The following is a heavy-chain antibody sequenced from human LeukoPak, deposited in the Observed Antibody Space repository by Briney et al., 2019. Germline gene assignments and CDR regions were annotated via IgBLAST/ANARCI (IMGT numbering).Heavy chain of an antibody. CDR3: ARDPPAVASNTYG. V-gene: IGHV3-66*01. CDR2: IYSGGTT. J-gene: IGHJ4*02. CDR1: GVTVSNNY. Sequence: PGGSLRLSCAASGVTVSNNYMNWVRQAPGKGLEWVSLIYSGGTTHYADTVKGRFTISRDSSTNTLYLQMNSLRVEDTAVYYCARDPPAVASNTYGWGQGTLATVSS. D-gene: IGHD6-13*01.